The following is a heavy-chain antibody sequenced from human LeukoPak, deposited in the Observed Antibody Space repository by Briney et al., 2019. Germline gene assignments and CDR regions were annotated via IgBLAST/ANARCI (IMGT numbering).Heavy chain of an antibody. CDR2: IYSGGST. CDR1: GFTVSSNY. CDR3: ASITMVRGEYNWFDP. Sequence: GGSLRLSCAASGFTVSSNYMSWVRQAPGKGLEWVSVIYSGGSTYYADSVKGRFTISRHNSKNTLYLQMNSLRAEDTAVYYCASITMVRGEYNWFDPWGQGTLVTVSS. D-gene: IGHD3-10*01. J-gene: IGHJ5*02. V-gene: IGHV3-53*04.